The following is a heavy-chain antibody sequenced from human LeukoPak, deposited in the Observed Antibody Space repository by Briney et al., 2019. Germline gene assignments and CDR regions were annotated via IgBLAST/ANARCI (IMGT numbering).Heavy chain of an antibody. CDR3: AREISGYSDY. J-gene: IGHJ4*02. CDR2: INANSGDT. Sequence: VASVKVSCKASGGTFSSYAISWVRQAPGQGLEWMGWINANSGDTKYAQKFQGRVTMTRDTSISTAYMELSRLRSDDTAMYYCAREISGYSDYWGQGTLVTVSS. V-gene: IGHV1-2*02. D-gene: IGHD3-22*01. CDR1: GGTFSSYA.